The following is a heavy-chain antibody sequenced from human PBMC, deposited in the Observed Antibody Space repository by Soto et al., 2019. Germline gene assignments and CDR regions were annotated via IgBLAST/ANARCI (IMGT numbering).Heavy chain of an antibody. CDR3: ARDFRSIAARWGPYYYYGMDV. CDR2: INPSGGST. V-gene: IGHV1-46*01. Sequence: AASVKVSFKASGYTFTSYYMHWVRQAPGQGLEWMGIINPSGGSTSYAQKFQGRVTMTRDTSTSTVYMELSSLRSEDTAVYYCARDFRSIAARWGPYYYYGMDVWGQGTTVTVSS. CDR1: GYTFTSYY. J-gene: IGHJ6*02. D-gene: IGHD6-6*01.